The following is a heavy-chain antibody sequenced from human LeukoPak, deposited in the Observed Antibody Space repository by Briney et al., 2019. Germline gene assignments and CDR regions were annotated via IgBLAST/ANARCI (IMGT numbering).Heavy chain of an antibody. CDR1: GGSFSGYY. J-gene: IGHJ6*03. Sequence: PSETLSLTCAVYGGSFSGYYWSWIRQPPGKGLEWIGEINHSGSTNYNPSLKSRVTISVDTSKNQFSLKLSSVTAADTAVYYCASLSRGYYYYYYMDVWGKGTTVTVSS. V-gene: IGHV4-34*01. CDR3: ASLSRGYYYYYYMDV. CDR2: INHSGST.